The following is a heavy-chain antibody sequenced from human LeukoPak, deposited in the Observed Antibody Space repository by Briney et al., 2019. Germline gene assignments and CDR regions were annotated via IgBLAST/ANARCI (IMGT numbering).Heavy chain of an antibody. Sequence: PSETLSLTCAVSGGSISSSNWWSWVRQPPGKGLEWIGEIYHSGSTNYNPSLKSRVTISVDKSKNQFSLKLSSVTAADTAVYYCARVWYSSGWYRGYWGQGTLVTVSS. CDR3: ARVWYSSGWYRGY. CDR1: GGSISSSNW. CDR2: IYHSGST. J-gene: IGHJ4*02. V-gene: IGHV4-4*02. D-gene: IGHD6-19*01.